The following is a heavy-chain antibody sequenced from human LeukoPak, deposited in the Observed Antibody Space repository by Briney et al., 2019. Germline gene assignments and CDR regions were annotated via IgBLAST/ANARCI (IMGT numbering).Heavy chain of an antibody. J-gene: IGHJ4*02. D-gene: IGHD6-6*01. CDR3: ARHSDGSSPVHFDY. CDR1: GGSISNYY. V-gene: IGHV4-59*08. Sequence: SETLSLTCTVSGGSISNYYWSWIRQPPGKGLEWVGYIYYSGSTNYNPSLKSRVTISVDTSKNQFSLKLSSVTAADTAVYYCARHSDGSSPVHFDYWGQGTLVTVSS. CDR2: IYYSGST.